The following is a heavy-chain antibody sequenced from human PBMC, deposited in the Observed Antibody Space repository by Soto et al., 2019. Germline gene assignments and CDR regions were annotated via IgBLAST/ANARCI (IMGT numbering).Heavy chain of an antibody. Sequence: EVQLVESGGGLVQPGGSLRLSCAASGFTFSSDWMHWVRQARGKGLVWVSRINGDGSSTSYAASVKGRSTVSRDNAKNALDLQMNGLRAEGTAVCLCASVIPLGYWGQGPLFSVAS. CDR2: INGDGSST. V-gene: IGHV3-74*01. CDR1: GFTFSSDW. CDR3: ASVIPLGY. D-gene: IGHD3-16*02. J-gene: IGHJ4*02.